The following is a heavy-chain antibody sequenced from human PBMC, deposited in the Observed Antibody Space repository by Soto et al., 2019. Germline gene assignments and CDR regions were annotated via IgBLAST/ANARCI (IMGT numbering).Heavy chain of an antibody. CDR3: AKAGPILRYFDWLLYLDY. D-gene: IGHD3-9*01. J-gene: IGHJ4*02. CDR2: ISGSGGST. Sequence: PGGSLRLSCAASGFSFSSYAMSWVRHAPGKGLEWVSAISGSGGSTYYADSVKGRSTISRDNSKNTLYLQMNSLRAEDTAVYYCAKAGPILRYFDWLLYLDYWGQGTLVTVSS. CDR1: GFSFSSYA. V-gene: IGHV3-23*01.